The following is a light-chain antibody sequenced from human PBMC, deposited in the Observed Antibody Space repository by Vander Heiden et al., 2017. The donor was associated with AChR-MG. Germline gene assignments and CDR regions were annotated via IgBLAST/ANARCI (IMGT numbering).Light chain of an antibody. J-gene: IGKJ4*01. CDR2: DAS. Sequence: EIVLTQSPATLSLSPGERAILSCRASQSVSSYLAWYQQKPGQAPRLLIYDASNRATGIPARFSGSGSGTDFTLTISSLEPEDFAVYYCQQRSNWHTFGGGTKVEIK. V-gene: IGKV3-11*01. CDR1: QSVSSY. CDR3: QQRSNWHT.